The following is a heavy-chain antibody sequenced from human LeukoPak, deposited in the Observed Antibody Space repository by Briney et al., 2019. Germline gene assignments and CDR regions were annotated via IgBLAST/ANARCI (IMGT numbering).Heavy chain of an antibody. CDR2: ISYDGSNK. V-gene: IGHV3-30*03. CDR1: GFTFSSYG. D-gene: IGHD4-17*01. CDR3: ARDSTTVMLAYYFDY. J-gene: IGHJ4*02. Sequence: GGSLRLSCAASGFTFSSYGMHWVRQAPGKGLEWVAVISYDGSNKYYADSVKGRFTISRDNSKNTLYLQMNSLRAEDTAVYYCARDSTTVMLAYYFDYWGQGTLVTVSS.